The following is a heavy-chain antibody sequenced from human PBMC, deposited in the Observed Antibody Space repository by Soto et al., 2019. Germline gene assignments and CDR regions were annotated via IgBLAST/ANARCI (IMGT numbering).Heavy chain of an antibody. CDR3: ARGMTPPGAPAWYYFDS. Sequence: PSETLSLTCTVSGASITGSFFWSWIRQPAAKGLEWIGGCTLSGTTNYTPPLRSRVTMSADVSKNQFSLRLTSVTAADTALYYCARGMTPPGAPAWYYFDSWGQGILVTVSS. V-gene: IGHV4-4*07. CDR1: GASITGSFF. D-gene: IGHD2-8*02. J-gene: IGHJ4*02. CDR2: CTLSGTT.